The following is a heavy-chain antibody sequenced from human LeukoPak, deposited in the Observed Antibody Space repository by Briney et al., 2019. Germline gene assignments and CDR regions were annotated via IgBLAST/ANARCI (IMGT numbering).Heavy chain of an antibody. V-gene: IGHV3-7*01. D-gene: IGHD6-13*01. Sequence: GGSLRLSCAVSGFTFTDYWMNWVRQAPGKGLEWVASIRQDGGEKSYVDSVKGRFTISRDNTKSSLYLQINSLRAEDTAVYYCARDGTAAGLYFDLWGQGTLVTVCS. CDR2: IRQDGGEK. J-gene: IGHJ4*01. CDR1: GFTFTDYW. CDR3: ARDGTAAGLYFDL.